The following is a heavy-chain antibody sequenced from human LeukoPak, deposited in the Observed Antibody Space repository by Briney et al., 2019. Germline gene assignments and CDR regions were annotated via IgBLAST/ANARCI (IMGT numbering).Heavy chain of an antibody. Sequence: PSETLSLTCTVSGGFISSSSYYWGWIRQPPGKGLEWIGSIYYSGSTYYNPSLKSRVTISVDRSRNQFSLKLTSVTAADTAVYYCARQKWEQQGRDYYFNGLDVWGPGTTVIVSS. CDR3: ARQKWEQQGRDYYFNGLDV. J-gene: IGHJ6*02. CDR1: GGFISSSSYY. V-gene: IGHV4-39*07. CDR2: IYYSGST. D-gene: IGHD1/OR15-1a*01.